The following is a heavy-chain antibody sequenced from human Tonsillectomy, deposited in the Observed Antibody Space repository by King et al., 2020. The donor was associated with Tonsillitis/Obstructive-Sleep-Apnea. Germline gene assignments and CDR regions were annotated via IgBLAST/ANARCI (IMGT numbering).Heavy chain of an antibody. CDR3: ARDRVAGSDFDY. J-gene: IGHJ4*02. Sequence: VQLQESGPGLVKPSETLSLTCTVSGGSISSYYWSWIRQPPGKGLEWIGYIYNSGRTNYNPSLKSRVTISVATSKNQFSLKLSSVTAADTAVYYCARDRVAGSDFDYWGQGTLVTVSS. D-gene: IGHD2-15*01. CDR1: GGSISSYY. CDR2: IYNSGRT. V-gene: IGHV4-59*01.